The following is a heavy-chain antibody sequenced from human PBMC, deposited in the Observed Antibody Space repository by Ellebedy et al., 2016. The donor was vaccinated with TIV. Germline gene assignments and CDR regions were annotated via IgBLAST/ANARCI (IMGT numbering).Heavy chain of an antibody. J-gene: IGHJ4*02. CDR3: ARRSTDFAFDS. D-gene: IGHD3/OR15-3a*01. CDR1: GFTFSSYW. V-gene: IGHV3-7*03. CDR2: IKEDGSDT. Sequence: PGGSLRLSCAASGFTFSSYWMSWVRLAPGKGLEWVANIKEDGSDTYYVDSVKGRFTISRDSAENSLYLQMNSMRAEDTAVYFCARRSTDFAFDSWGQGTLVTVSS.